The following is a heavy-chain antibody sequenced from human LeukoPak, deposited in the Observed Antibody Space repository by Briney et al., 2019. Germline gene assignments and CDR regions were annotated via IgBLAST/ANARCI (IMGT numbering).Heavy chain of an antibody. D-gene: IGHD6-13*01. CDR1: GGSISSYY. V-gene: IGHV4-59*08. CDR2: IYYSGST. Sequence: SETLSLTCTVSGGSISSYYWSWIRQPPGKGLEWIGYIYYSGSTNYNPSLKGRDTISVDTSKNQFSLKLSSVTAADTAVYYCASVGAAANPPRNYYFDYWGQGTLVTVSS. CDR3: ASVGAAANPPRNYYFDY. J-gene: IGHJ4*02.